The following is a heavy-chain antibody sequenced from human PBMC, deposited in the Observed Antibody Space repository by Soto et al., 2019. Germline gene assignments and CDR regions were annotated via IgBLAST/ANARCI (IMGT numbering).Heavy chain of an antibody. D-gene: IGHD2-2*01. CDR2: ISSSSSYI. J-gene: IGHJ5*02. CDR3: ARDWVSAANWFDP. Sequence: PGGSLRLSCAASGFTFSSYSMKWVRQAPGKGLEWVSSISSSSSYIYYGDSVKGRFTISRDNAKNSLYLQMNSLRAEDTAVYYCARDWVSAANWFDPWGQGTLVTVSS. CDR1: GFTFSSYS. V-gene: IGHV3-21*01.